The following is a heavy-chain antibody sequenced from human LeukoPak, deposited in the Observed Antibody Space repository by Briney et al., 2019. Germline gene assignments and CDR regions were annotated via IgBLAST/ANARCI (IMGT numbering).Heavy chain of an antibody. V-gene: IGHV4-34*01. CDR1: GFTFSSYS. D-gene: IGHD3-22*01. CDR2: INHSGST. CDR3: ARVQRYYDSSGPAITYYFDY. Sequence: PGGSLRLSCAASGFTFSSYSMNWVRQAPGKGLEWVGEINHSGSTNYNPSLKSRVTISVDTSKNQFSLKLSSVTAADTAVYYCARVQRYYDSSGPAITYYFDYWGQGTLVTVSS. J-gene: IGHJ4*02.